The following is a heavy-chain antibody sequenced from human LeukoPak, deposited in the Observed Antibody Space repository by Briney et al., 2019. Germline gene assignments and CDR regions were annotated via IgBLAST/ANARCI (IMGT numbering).Heavy chain of an antibody. J-gene: IGHJ4*02. CDR2: ISSSGSTI. Sequence: GGSLRLSCAASGFTFSSYEMNWVRQAPGKGLEWVSYISSSGSTIYYADSVKRRFTISRDNAKNSLYLQMNSLRAEDTAVYYCARDLGDITMVRGDADYWGQGTLVTVSS. V-gene: IGHV3-48*03. CDR1: GFTFSSYE. D-gene: IGHD3-10*01. CDR3: ARDLGDITMVRGDADY.